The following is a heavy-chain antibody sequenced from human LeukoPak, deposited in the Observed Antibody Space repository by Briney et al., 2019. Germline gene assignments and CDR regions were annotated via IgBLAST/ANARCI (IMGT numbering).Heavy chain of an antibody. J-gene: IGHJ3*01. V-gene: IGHV3-15*01. D-gene: IGHD2-21*02. CDR2: IRSKRDGGTT. Sequence: GGSLRLSCVVSGFTFSNAWMSWVRQAPGKGLEWVARIRSKRDGGTTDYAAPVKGRFTISRDDSKNTMYLQMNSLKAEDTAVYYCARDWYYAFDFWGQGTMVTVSS. CDR1: GFTFSNAW. CDR3: ARDWYYAFDF.